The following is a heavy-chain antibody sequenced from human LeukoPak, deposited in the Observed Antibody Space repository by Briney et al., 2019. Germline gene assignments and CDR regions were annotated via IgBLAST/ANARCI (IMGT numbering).Heavy chain of an antibody. J-gene: IGHJ3*02. CDR3: ATSCSSTSCYTLDAFDI. D-gene: IGHD2-2*02. Sequence: ASVKISCKVSGYTFTDYYMHWVQQAPGKGLEWMGLVDPEDGETIYAEKFQGGVTITADTSTDTAYMELSSLRSEDTAVYYCATSCSSTSCYTLDAFDIWGQGTMVTVSS. CDR2: VDPEDGET. CDR1: GYTFTDYY. V-gene: IGHV1-69-2*01.